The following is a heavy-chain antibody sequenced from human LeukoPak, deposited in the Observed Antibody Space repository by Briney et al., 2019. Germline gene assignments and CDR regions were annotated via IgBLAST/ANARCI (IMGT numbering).Heavy chain of an antibody. J-gene: IGHJ5*02. CDR1: GGSISSSDYS. V-gene: IGHV4-39*01. CDR3: ARGLTRGYTYGGCFDP. D-gene: IGHD5-12*01. Sequence: SETLSLTCTVSGGSISSSDYSWGWIRQPPGKELEWIASIYYSGSTYYSPSLKSGVTISVDTSKNQFSLKLRSVTATDTAVYYCARGLTRGYTYGGCFDPWGQGTLVTVSS. CDR2: IYYSGST.